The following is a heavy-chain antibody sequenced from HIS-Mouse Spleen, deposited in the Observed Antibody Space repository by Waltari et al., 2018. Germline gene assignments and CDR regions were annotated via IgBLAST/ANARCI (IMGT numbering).Heavy chain of an antibody. J-gene: IGHJ3*02. V-gene: IGHV4-59*01. CDR3: ASGDEQLQQRQAFDI. CDR1: GGPISSYY. CDR2: IYYSGST. D-gene: IGHD6-25*01. Sequence: QVQLQESGPGLVKPSETLSLTCTVPGGPISSYYWSWIRQPPGKGLEWIGYIYYSGSTNYNPSLKSRVTISVDTSKNQFSLKLSSVTAADTAVYYCASGDEQLQQRQAFDIWGQGTMVTVSS.